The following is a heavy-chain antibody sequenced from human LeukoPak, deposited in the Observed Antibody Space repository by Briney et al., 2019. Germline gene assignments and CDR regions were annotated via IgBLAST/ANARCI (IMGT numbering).Heavy chain of an antibody. D-gene: IGHD4-17*01. V-gene: IGHV3-30*03. J-gene: IGHJ6*02. Sequence: SGRSLRLSCAASGFTFSSYGMHWVRQAPGKGLEWVAVISYDGSNKYYADSVKGRFTISRDNSKNTLYLQMNSLRAEDTAVYYCARDPDYGDYYYYYYGMDVWGQGTTVTVSS. CDR2: ISYDGSNK. CDR1: GFTFSSYG. CDR3: ARDPDYGDYYYYYYGMDV.